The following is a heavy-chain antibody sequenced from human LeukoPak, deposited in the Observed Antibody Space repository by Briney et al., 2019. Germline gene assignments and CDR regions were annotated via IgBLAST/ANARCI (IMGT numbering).Heavy chain of an antibody. CDR1: GFTFSSYA. CDR2: ISYDGSNR. V-gene: IGHV3-30*14. Sequence: PGGSLRLSCAASGFTFSSYAMHWVRQAPGKGLEWVAVISYDGSNRYYADSVKGRFTISRDNSKNTLYLQMNSLRAEDTAVYYCARGNVETIFGVGYRGAFDIWGQGTMVTVSS. D-gene: IGHD3-3*01. CDR3: ARGNVETIFGVGYRGAFDI. J-gene: IGHJ3*02.